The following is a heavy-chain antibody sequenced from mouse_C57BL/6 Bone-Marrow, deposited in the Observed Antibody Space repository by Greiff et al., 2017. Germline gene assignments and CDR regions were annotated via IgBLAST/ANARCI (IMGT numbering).Heavy chain of an antibody. J-gene: IGHJ2*01. CDR2: INYDGSST. CDR3: ARGPFFDY. Sequence: EVQVVESEGGLVQPGSSMKLSCTASGFTFSDYYMAWVRQVPEKGLEWVANINYDGSSTYYLDSLKSRFIISRDNAKNILYLQMSSLKSEDTATYYCARGPFFDYWGQGTTLTVSS. CDR1: GFTFSDYY. V-gene: IGHV5-16*01.